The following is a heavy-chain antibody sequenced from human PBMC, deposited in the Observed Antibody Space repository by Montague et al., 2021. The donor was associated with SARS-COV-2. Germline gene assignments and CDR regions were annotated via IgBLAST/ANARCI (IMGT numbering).Heavy chain of an antibody. J-gene: IGHJ4*02. CDR1: GDSIISYH. V-gene: IGHV4-59*08. CDR2: IRYSGTT. Sequence: SETLSLTCSVSGDSIISYHWSWVRKPPGKGLEWIGDIRYSGTTNYNPSLTNRITISIDTSKTQFSLKLTSVNAADTAVYYCARFFRCGTSSAFDHWGQGILVTVSS. CDR3: ARFFRCGTSSAFDH. D-gene: IGHD2/OR15-2a*01.